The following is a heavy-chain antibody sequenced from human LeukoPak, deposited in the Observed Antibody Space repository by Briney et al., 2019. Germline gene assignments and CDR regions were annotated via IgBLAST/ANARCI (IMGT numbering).Heavy chain of an antibody. Sequence: SETLSLTCTVSGGSISSSSYYWGWIRQPPGKGLEWIGSIYYSGSTYYNPSLKSRVTISVDTSKNQFSLKLSSVTAADTAVYYCASAIAIPAWAFDLWGQGTVVTVSS. V-gene: IGHV4-39*01. CDR1: GGSISSSSYY. CDR2: IYYSGST. J-gene: IGHJ3*01. CDR3: ASAIAIPAWAFDL. D-gene: IGHD6-13*01.